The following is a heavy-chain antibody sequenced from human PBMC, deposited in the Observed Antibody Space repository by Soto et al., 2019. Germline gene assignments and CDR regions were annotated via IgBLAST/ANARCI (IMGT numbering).Heavy chain of an antibody. CDR1: GGSISSYY. V-gene: IGHV4-59*01. CDR2: IYYSGST. CDR3: ARYSSSWGRNWFDP. D-gene: IGHD6-13*01. J-gene: IGHJ5*02. Sequence: SAPLDLTCTVSGGSISSYYWSWIRQPPGKGLEWIGYIYYSGSTNYNPSLKSRVTISVDTSKNQFSLKLSSVTAADTAVYYCARYSSSWGRNWFDPWGQGTLVTVTS.